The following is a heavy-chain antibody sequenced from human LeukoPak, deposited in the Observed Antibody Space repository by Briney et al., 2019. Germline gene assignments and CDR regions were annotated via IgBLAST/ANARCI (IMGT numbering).Heavy chain of an antibody. V-gene: IGHV3-23*01. CDR2: ISGSGGST. J-gene: IGHJ5*02. CDR3: AGSGWYVVNWFDP. D-gene: IGHD6-19*01. Sequence: PGGSLRLSCSAFGFAFDKYAMNWVRQAPGKGLEWVSAISGSGGSTYYADSVKGRFTISRDNSKNTLYLQMNSLRAEDTAVYYCAGSGWYVVNWFDPWGQGTLVTVSS. CDR1: GFAFDKYA.